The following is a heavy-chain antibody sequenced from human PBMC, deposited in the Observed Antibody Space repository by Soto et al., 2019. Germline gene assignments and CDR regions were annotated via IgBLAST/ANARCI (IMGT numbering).Heavy chain of an antibody. CDR1: GYTFTSYG. V-gene: IGHV1-18*01. J-gene: IGHJ3*02. Sequence: ASVKVSCKASGYTFTSYGISWVRQAPGQGLEWMGWISAYNGNTNYAQKLQGRVTMTTDTSTSTAYMELRSLRSDDTAVYYCAREQEGGRDGYNWAFDIWGQGTMVTVSS. D-gene: IGHD5-12*01. CDR3: AREQEGGRDGYNWAFDI. CDR2: ISAYNGNT.